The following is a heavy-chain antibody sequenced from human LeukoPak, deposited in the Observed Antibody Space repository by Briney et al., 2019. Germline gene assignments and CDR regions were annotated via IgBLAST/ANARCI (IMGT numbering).Heavy chain of an antibody. CDR2: IYHSGST. D-gene: IGHD2-2*02. Sequence: SETLSLTCAVSGYSISSGYYWGWIRQPPGKGLEWIGSIYHSGSTYYNPSLKSRVTISVGTSKNQFSLKLSSVTAADTAVYYCATLYCSSTSCYTLYFDYWGQGTLVTVSS. V-gene: IGHV4-38-2*01. J-gene: IGHJ4*02. CDR1: GYSISSGYY. CDR3: ATLYCSSTSCYTLYFDY.